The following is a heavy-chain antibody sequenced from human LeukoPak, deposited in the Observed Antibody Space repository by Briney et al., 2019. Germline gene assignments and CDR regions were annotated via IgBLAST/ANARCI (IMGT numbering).Heavy chain of an antibody. J-gene: IGHJ3*01. V-gene: IGHV3-23*01. D-gene: IGHD1-26*01. CDR3: AKDTRYSGTYWSAFDL. Sequence: GGSLRLSCAVSGFTFSSYAMSWVRQAPGKGLEWVSTITGSGVSTYYADSMKGRFTIFRDNSENTLYLQMNSLRADDTAIYYCAKDTRYSGTYWSAFDLWGQGTMVTVSS. CDR1: GFTFSSYA. CDR2: ITGSGVST.